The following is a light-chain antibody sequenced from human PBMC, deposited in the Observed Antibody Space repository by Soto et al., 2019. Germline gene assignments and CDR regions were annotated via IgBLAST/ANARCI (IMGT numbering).Light chain of an antibody. CDR3: QQLNSYPLS. J-gene: IGKJ4*01. CDR2: DAS. V-gene: IGKV1-5*01. CDR1: QSISRW. Sequence: DIQMTQSPATLSASVGDRVTITCRASQSISRWLAWHQQKPGKAPRLLIYDASNLQRGVPSRFSGSGSGTDFTLTISCLQSEDFATYYCQQLNSYPLSFGGGTKVDIK.